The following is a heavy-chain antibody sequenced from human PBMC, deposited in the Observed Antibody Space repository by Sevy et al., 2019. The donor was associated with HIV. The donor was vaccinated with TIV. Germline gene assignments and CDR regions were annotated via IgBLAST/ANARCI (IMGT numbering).Heavy chain of an antibody. CDR3: GRGTRYSGSYYLGDDAFDI. D-gene: IGHD1-26*01. CDR2: IGTAGDT. V-gene: IGHV3-13*01. CDR1: GFTFSRYD. Sequence: GGSLRLSCAASGFTFSRYDMHWVRQATGKGLEWVSSIGTAGDTYYPGSVKGRLTTSRENAKKSLYLKMNSLRAGDTAVYYCGRGTRYSGSYYLGDDAFDIWGQGTMVTVSS. J-gene: IGHJ3*02.